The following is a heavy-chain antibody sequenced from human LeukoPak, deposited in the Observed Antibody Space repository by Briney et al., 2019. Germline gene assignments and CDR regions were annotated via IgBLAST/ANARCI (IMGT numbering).Heavy chain of an antibody. Sequence: GGSLRLSCAASGFTFSGCAMSWVRQAPGKGLEWVSYISSSSSTIYYADSVKGRFTISRDNAKNSLYLQMNSLRAEDTAVYYCARDSIVGATNADYWGQGTLVTVSS. CDR2: ISSSSSTI. J-gene: IGHJ4*02. CDR3: ARDSIVGATNADY. CDR1: GFTFSGCA. D-gene: IGHD1-26*01. V-gene: IGHV3-48*01.